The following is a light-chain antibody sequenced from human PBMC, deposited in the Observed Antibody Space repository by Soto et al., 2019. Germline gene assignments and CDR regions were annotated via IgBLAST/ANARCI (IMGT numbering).Light chain of an antibody. Sequence: QSALTQPASVSGSPGQSITISCTGTSSDVGGYSYVSWYLQHPGKAPKLIIYEVSNRPSGVSDRFSGSKSGSTASLTISGLQADDEADYYCSSYTSSTTQVFGTGTKVTVL. CDR2: EVS. CDR1: SSDVGGYSY. J-gene: IGLJ1*01. V-gene: IGLV2-14*01. CDR3: SSYTSSTTQV.